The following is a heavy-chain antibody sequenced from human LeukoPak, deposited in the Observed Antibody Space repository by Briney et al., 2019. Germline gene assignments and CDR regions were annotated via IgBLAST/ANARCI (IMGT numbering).Heavy chain of an antibody. CDR1: GYTFTSYG. CDR2: VNPNSGGT. Sequence: GASVKVSCKASGYTFTSYGISWVRQAPGQGLEWMGWVNPNSGGTNYAQKFQGRVTMTRDTSISTAYMELSRLRSDDTAVYYCARDLLRDIVAFSNWFDPWGQGTLVTVSS. V-gene: IGHV1-2*02. CDR3: ARDLLRDIVAFSNWFDP. J-gene: IGHJ5*02. D-gene: IGHD5-12*01.